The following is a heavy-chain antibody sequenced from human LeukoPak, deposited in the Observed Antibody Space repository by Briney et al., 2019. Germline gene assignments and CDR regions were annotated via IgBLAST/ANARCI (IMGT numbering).Heavy chain of an antibody. CDR3: ARASAIVGANHYYYYYMDV. D-gene: IGHD1-26*01. CDR2: INHSGST. Sequence: SETLSLTCTVSGGSISSSSYYWGWIRQPPGKGLEWIGEINHSGSTNYNPSLKSRVTISVDTSKNQFSLKLSSVTAADTAVYYCARASAIVGANHYYYYYMDVWGKGTTVTVSS. J-gene: IGHJ6*03. V-gene: IGHV4-39*07. CDR1: GGSISSSSYY.